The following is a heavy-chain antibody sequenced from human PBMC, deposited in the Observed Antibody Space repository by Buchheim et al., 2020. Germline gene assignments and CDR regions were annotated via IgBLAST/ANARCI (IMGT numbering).Heavy chain of an antibody. D-gene: IGHD5-18*01. V-gene: IGHV3-23*01. CDR3: AKSQTWIELWHFDY. CDR2: ISGSGGST. CDR1: GFTFSSYA. J-gene: IGHJ4*02. Sequence: EVQLLESGGGLVQPGGSLRLSCAASGFTFSSYAMSWVRQGPGKGLEWVSGISGSGGSTNYAASVKGRFTISRDNTKNTLYLQMNSLRAEDTAVYYCAKSQTWIELWHFDYWGQGAL.